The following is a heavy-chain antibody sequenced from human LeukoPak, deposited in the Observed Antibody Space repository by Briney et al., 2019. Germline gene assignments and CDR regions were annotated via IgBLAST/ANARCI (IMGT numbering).Heavy chain of an antibody. V-gene: IGHV3-9*01. J-gene: IGHJ6*02. CDR2: ISWNSGSI. CDR3: AKAPYGAPSNGMDV. CDR1: GFTFDDYA. Sequence: GGSLRLSCAASGFTFDDYAMHWVRQAPGKSLEWVSGISWNSGSIGYADSVKGRFTISRDNAKNCLYLQMNSLRAEDTALYYCAKAPYGAPSNGMDVWGQGTTVTVSS. D-gene: IGHD4-17*01.